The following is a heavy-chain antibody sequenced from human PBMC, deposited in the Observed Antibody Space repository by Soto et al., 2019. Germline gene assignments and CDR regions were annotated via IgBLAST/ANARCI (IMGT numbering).Heavy chain of an antibody. J-gene: IGHJ4*02. D-gene: IGHD5-18*01. CDR1: GFTFNNYS. Sequence: EVRLLESGGGLGQPGGSLTLSCATSGFTFNNYSMSWVRQAPGKGLEWVSSINRGGGPHYADAVQGRFTISRDNSKNMLYLRMNSLRADDTAVYFCARADGPLPVTLLGFWGQGTLVTVSS. CDR2: INRGGGP. CDR3: ARADGPLPVTLLGF. V-gene: IGHV3-23*01.